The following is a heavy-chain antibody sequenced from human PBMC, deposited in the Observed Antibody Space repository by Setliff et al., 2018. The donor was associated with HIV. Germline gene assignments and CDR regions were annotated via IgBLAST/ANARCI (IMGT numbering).Heavy chain of an antibody. CDR3: ARASYYYDSSGWVDY. CDR2: IGTAGDT. J-gene: IGHJ4*02. CDR1: GFTFSSYD. Sequence: LRLSCAASGFTFSSYDMHWVRQATGKGLEWVSAIGTAGDTNYADSVKGRFTISRDNAKNSLYLQMNSLRAEDTAVYYCARASYYYDSSGWVDYWGQGTLVTVSS. V-gene: IGHV3-13*01. D-gene: IGHD3-22*01.